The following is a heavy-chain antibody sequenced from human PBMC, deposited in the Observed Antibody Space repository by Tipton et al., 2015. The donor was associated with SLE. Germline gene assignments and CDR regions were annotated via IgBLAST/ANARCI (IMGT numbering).Heavy chain of an antibody. V-gene: IGHV4-4*07. D-gene: IGHD5-24*01. J-gene: IGHJ4*02. Sequence: LRLSCSVSGASISSYYWTWIRQPAGKGLEYIGRMYARGTTDYNPSLKSRVTMSVDTSKNQFSLKLSSVTAADTAVYYCARFYNNYIDYWGQGTLVTVSP. CDR3: ARFYNNYIDY. CDR2: MYARGTT. CDR1: GASISSYY.